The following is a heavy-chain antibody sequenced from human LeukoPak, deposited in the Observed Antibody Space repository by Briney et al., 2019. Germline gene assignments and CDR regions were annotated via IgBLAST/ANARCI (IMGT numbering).Heavy chain of an antibody. CDR1: GGTFSSYA. Sequence: SVKVSCKASGGTFSSYAISWVRQAPGQGLEWMGGIIPIFGTANYAQKYQGRVTITADESTSTAYMELSSLRSEDTAVYYCARGLHYYDSREHWFDPWGQGTLVTVSS. CDR2: IIPIFGTA. CDR3: ARGLHYYDSREHWFDP. V-gene: IGHV1-69*13. J-gene: IGHJ5*02. D-gene: IGHD3-22*01.